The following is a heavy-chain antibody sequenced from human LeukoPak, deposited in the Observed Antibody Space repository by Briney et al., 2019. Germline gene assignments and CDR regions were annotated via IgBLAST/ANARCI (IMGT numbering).Heavy chain of an antibody. CDR3: ARVHRNYDYVWGSYRLGY. V-gene: IGHV1-18*01. Sequence: ASVKVSCKASGYTFTSYGISWVRQAPGQGLEWMGWISAYNGNTNYAQKLQGRVTMTTDTSASTAYMELRSLRSDDTAEYYCARVHRNYDYVWGSYRLGYWGQGTLVTVSS. CDR1: GYTFTSYG. D-gene: IGHD3-16*02. J-gene: IGHJ4*02. CDR2: ISAYNGNT.